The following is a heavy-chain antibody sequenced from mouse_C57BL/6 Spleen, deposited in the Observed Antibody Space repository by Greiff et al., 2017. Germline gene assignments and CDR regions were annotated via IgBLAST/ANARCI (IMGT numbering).Heavy chain of an antibody. CDR2: IDPEDGDT. J-gene: IGHJ3*01. CDR1: GFNIKDYY. D-gene: IGHD1-1*01. V-gene: IGHV14-1*01. Sequence: EVQLQQSGAELVRPGASVTLSCTASGFNIKDYYMHWVKQRPEQGLEWIGRIDPEDGDTEYAPKLKGKATLTVDKSSSTAYLRLLNLTSKDSTVYYCAIKHYASSPFAYWGQGTLVTVSA. CDR3: AIKHYASSPFAY.